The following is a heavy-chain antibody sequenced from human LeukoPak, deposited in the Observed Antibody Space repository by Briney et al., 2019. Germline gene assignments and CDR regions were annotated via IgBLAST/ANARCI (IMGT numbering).Heavy chain of an antibody. CDR2: INFKSGGT. CDR1: GFIFSDYY. Sequence: ASVRVSCKASGFIFSDYYMHWVRHPPAQGLVWMGWINFKSGGTRFAQKFQGRVTLTRDTSISTAYMEVSRLTSDDTAVYYCARDPDLPLPIDYWGQGTLVTVSS. V-gene: IGHV1-2*02. D-gene: IGHD3-3*01. J-gene: IGHJ4*02. CDR3: ARDPDLPLPIDY.